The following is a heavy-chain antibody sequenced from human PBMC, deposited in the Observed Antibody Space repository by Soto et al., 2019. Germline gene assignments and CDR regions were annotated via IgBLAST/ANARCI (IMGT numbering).Heavy chain of an antibody. D-gene: IGHD5-12*01. CDR2: IIPIFGTA. J-gene: IGHJ6*02. CDR1: GGTFSSYA. V-gene: IGHV1-69*13. Sequence: GASVKVSCKASGGTFSSYAISWVRQAPGQGLEWMGGIIPIFGTANYAQKFQGRVTITADESTSTAYMELSSLRSEDTAVYYCASPKWLRLPYYGMDVWGQGTTVTVSS. CDR3: ASPKWLRLPYYGMDV.